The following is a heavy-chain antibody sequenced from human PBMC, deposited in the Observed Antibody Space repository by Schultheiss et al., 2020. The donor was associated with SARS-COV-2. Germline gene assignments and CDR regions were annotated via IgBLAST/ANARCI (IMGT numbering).Heavy chain of an antibody. V-gene: IGHV3-15*01. J-gene: IGHJ4*02. CDR1: GFTFNIYW. Sequence: GGSLRLSCAASGFTFNIYWMSWVRQAPGKGLEWVGRIKSKTDGGTTDYAAPVKGRFIISRDDSKNTLYLQMNSLKTEDTAVYYCTTDAYYDILTGYYGGYYWGQGTLVTVSS. D-gene: IGHD3-9*01. CDR2: IKSKTDGGTT. CDR3: TTDAYYDILTGYYGGYY.